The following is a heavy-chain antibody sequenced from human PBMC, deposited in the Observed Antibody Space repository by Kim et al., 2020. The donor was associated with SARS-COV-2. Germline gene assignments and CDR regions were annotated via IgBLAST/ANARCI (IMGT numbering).Heavy chain of an antibody. J-gene: IGHJ6*02. CDR2: INAGNGNT. D-gene: IGHD3-10*01. Sequence: ASVKVSCKASGYTFTSYAMHWVRQAPGQRLEWMGWINAGNGNTKYSQKFQGRVTITRDTSASTAYMELSSLRSEDTAVYYCARDRLLYYGSGRYYSPPSPCYYYYFGMDVRGQGDTVTVSS. V-gene: IGHV1-3*01. CDR3: ARDRLLYYGSGRYYSPPSPCYYYYFGMDV. CDR1: GYTFTSYA.